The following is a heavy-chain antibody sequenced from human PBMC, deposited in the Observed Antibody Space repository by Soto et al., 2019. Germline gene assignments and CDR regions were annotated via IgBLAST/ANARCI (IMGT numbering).Heavy chain of an antibody. CDR1: GYTFTSYD. D-gene: IGHD3-10*01. Sequence: VKVSCKASGYTFTSYDINWVRQATGQGLEWMGWMNPNSGNTGYAQKFQGRVTMTRDTSASTAYLELSSLTSEDTAVYYCARANFYGSGSHPNFYYYYMDVWGKGTTVTVSS. CDR3: ARANFYGSGSHPNFYYYYMDV. J-gene: IGHJ6*03. CDR2: MNPNSGNT. V-gene: IGHV1-8*01.